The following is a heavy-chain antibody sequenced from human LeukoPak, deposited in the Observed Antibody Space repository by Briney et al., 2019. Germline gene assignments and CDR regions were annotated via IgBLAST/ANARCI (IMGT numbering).Heavy chain of an antibody. Sequence: GGSLRLSCAASGLAFSNCWMSWVRQAPGKGPEWVANIKQDGSDKYYVDSVKGRFTISRDNAKNSVYLQMSSLRVEETAVYYCASRYCSTPTFPYLGVFDYWGQGALVTVSS. J-gene: IGHJ4*02. V-gene: IGHV3-7*01. D-gene: IGHD2-2*01. CDR2: IKQDGSDK. CDR1: GLAFSNCW. CDR3: ASRYCSTPTFPYLGVFDY.